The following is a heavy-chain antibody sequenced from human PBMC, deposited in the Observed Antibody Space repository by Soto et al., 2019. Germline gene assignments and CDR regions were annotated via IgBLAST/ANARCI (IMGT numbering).Heavy chain of an antibody. CDR2: INHSGST. Sequence: SETLSLTCAVYGGSFSGYYWSWIRQPPGKGLEWIGEINHSGSTNYNPSLKSRLTISVDTSKNQFSLKLSSVTAADTAVYYCARVDPNSDYWGQGTLVTVSS. D-gene: IGHD2-2*03. CDR3: ARVDPNSDY. V-gene: IGHV4-34*01. CDR1: GGSFSGYY. J-gene: IGHJ4*02.